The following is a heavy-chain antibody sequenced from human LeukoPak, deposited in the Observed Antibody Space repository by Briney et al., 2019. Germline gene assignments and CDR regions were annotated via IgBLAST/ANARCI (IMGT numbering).Heavy chain of an antibody. D-gene: IGHD2-2*01. Sequence: GESLKISCKGSGYSFTSYWIGWVRQMPGKGLEWMGIIYPGDSDTRYSPSFQGQVTISADKSISTAYLQWSSLKASDTAMYYCARLKGSIVVVPAAITFDYWGQGTLVTVSS. CDR3: ARLKGSIVVVPAAITFDY. CDR2: IYPGDSDT. J-gene: IGHJ4*02. CDR1: GYSFTSYW. V-gene: IGHV5-51*01.